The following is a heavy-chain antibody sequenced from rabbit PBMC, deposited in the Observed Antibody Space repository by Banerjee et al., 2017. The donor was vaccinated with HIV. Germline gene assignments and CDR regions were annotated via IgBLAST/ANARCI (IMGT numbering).Heavy chain of an antibody. CDR1: GIDFSSSYW. D-gene: IGHD4-1*01. CDR2: IDSSSGST. CDR3: ARDSSGWGTTRLDL. V-gene: IGHV1S43*01. J-gene: IGHJ3*01. Sequence: QSLEESGGDLVKPGATLTLTCKASGIDFSSSYWICWVRQAPGKGLESIACIDSSSGSTWYASWVNGRFTISRSTSLNTVDLKMTSLTAADTATYFCARDSSGWGTTRLDLWGPGTLVTVS.